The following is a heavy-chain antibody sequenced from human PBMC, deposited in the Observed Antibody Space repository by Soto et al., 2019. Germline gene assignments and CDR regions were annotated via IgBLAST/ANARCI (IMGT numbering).Heavy chain of an antibody. CDR2: ISSSSSTI. V-gene: IGHV3-48*02. CDR3: ARGLAARPSWFDP. J-gene: IGHJ5*02. Sequence: GGSLRLSCAASGFTFSSYSMNWVRQAPGKGLEWVSYISSSSSTIYYADSVKGRFTISRDNAKNSLYLQLNSLRDEDTAVYFCARGLAARPSWFDPWGQGTLVTVSS. CDR1: GFTFSSYS. D-gene: IGHD6-6*01.